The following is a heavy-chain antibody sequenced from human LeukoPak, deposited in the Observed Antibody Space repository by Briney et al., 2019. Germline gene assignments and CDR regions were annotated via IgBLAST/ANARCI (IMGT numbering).Heavy chain of an antibody. J-gene: IGHJ3*02. CDR1: GGSFSGYY. Sequence: SETLSLTCAVYGGSFSGYYWSWIRQPPGKGLEWIGEINHSGSTNYNPSLKSRVTISVDTSRNQFSLKLSSVTAADTAVYYCARGNPYDSSGYYRDAFDIWGQGTMVTVSS. D-gene: IGHD3-22*01. V-gene: IGHV4-34*01. CDR2: INHSGST. CDR3: ARGNPYDSSGYYRDAFDI.